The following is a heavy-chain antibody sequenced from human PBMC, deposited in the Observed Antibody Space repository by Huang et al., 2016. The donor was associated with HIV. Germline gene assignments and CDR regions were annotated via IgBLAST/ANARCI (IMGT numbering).Heavy chain of an antibody. CDR2: ISDSGST. D-gene: IGHD3-22*01. Sequence: QVQLQQWGAELLKPSETLSLTCAVSGGSFSGHYWTWLRQPPGRGLVWIGEISDSGSTTYNPSLKSRFTISGDTSQSQFSLKLNSVTAADTAIYYCARMFKYDSGGYWGNDAFYIWGQGTMVTVSS. CDR3: ARMFKYDSGGYWGNDAFYI. V-gene: IGHV4-34*02. J-gene: IGHJ3*02. CDR1: GGSFSGHY.